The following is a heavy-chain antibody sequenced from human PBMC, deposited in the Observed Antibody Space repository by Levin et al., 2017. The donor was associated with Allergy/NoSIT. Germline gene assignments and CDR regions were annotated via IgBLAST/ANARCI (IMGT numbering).Heavy chain of an antibody. Sequence: GESLKISCKTSGYTFTTYGISWVRQAPGQGLEWLGWISGYNGATNYAQNVQGRLTMTTDTSTSTAYMELRSLRSDDTAVYYCARDSRRLIITADGRNNWFDPWGQGTLVTVSS. CDR2: ISGYNGAT. J-gene: IGHJ5*02. D-gene: IGHD6-13*01. V-gene: IGHV1-18*01. CDR1: GYTFTTYG. CDR3: ARDSRRLIITADGRNNWFDP.